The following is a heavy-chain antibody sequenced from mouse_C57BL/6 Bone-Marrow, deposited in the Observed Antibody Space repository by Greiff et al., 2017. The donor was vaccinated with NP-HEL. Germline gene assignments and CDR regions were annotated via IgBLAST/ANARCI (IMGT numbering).Heavy chain of an antibody. V-gene: IGHV5-17*01. D-gene: IGHD2-10*02. CDR3: ARSYGNYVWYFDV. J-gene: IGHJ1*03. Sequence: DVMLVESGGGLVKPGGSLKLSCAASGFTFSDYGMHWVRQAPEKGLEWVAYISSGSSTIYYADTVKGRFTISRDNAKNTLFLQMTSLRSEDTAMYYCARSYGNYVWYFDVWGTGTTVTVSS. CDR2: ISSGSSTI. CDR1: GFTFSDYG.